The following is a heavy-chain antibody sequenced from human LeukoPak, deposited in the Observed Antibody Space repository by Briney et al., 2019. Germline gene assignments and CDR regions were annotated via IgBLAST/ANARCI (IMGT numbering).Heavy chain of an antibody. CDR2: INPRGTAT. D-gene: IGHD5-18*01. CDR3: ARGNLRGYSYGYADY. Sequence: ASVKVSCKASGYSFTSHYMHWVRQAPGQGLEWMGLINPRGTATRYAESFQGRLTLTRDLSTSTDYMELSSLRSEDTAVYYCARGNLRGYSYGYADYWGQGTLVTVSS. V-gene: IGHV1-46*01. J-gene: IGHJ4*02. CDR1: GYSFTSHY.